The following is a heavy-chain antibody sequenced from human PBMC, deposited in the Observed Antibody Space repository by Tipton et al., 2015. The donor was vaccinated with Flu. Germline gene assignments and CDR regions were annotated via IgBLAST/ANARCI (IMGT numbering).Heavy chain of an antibody. V-gene: IGHV4-31*03. CDR3: ARDRGGDRNYYYGMDV. D-gene: IGHD4-17*01. CDR2: AHYSAIT. J-gene: IGHJ6*02. CDR1: GDSISSGNYY. Sequence: LVKPTQTLSLTCSVSGDSISSGNYYWTWIRQRPGKGLEWIGFAHYSAITYYSPSLSNRVTISLDTSKNQFSLDLTSVTAADTAVYYCARDRGGDRNYYYGMDVWGQGTTVTVSS.